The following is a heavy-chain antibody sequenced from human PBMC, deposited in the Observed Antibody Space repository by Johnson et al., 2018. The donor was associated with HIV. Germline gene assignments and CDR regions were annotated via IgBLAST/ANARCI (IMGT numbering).Heavy chain of an antibody. D-gene: IGHD6-19*01. J-gene: IGHJ3*02. CDR3: AKDMGYSSGLGNTAFDI. CDR1: GFTFNDYA. CDR2: ISWNSGTI. Sequence: VQLVESGGGLVQPGRSLILSCAASGFTFNDYAMHWVRQAPGKGLEWVSTISWNSGTIGYADSVKGRFTLSRDNAKNSLYLQMNSLRAEDTALYYCAKDMGYSSGLGNTAFDIWGLGTMVTVSS. V-gene: IGHV3-9*01.